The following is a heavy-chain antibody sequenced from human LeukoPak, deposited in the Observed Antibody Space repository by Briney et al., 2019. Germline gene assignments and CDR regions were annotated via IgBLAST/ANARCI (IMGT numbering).Heavy chain of an antibody. Sequence: PSQTLSLTCIVSGGSISSGSYYWSWIRQPAWKGLEWIGRIYTSGSTNYNPSLKSRVTISVDTSKNQFSLKLSSVTAADTAVYYCARGCSGGSCYSDFDYWGQGTLATVSS. D-gene: IGHD2-15*01. J-gene: IGHJ4*02. CDR2: IYTSGST. V-gene: IGHV4-61*02. CDR3: ARGCSGGSCYSDFDY. CDR1: GGSISSGSYY.